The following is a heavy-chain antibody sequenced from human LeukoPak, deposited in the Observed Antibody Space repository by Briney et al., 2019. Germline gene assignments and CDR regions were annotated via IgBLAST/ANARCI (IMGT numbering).Heavy chain of an antibody. J-gene: IGHJ4*02. CDR1: GFTFSSYG. D-gene: IGHD1-26*01. CDR2: IWYDGSNK. CDR3: AGGYRVPQAPFDY. V-gene: IGHV3-30*02. Sequence: PGGFLRLSCAASGFTFSSYGMNWVRQAPGKGLEWVAVIWYDGSNKYYADSVKGRFTISRDNSKNTLYLQMNSLRAEDTAVYYCAGGYRVPQAPFDYWGQGTLVTVSS.